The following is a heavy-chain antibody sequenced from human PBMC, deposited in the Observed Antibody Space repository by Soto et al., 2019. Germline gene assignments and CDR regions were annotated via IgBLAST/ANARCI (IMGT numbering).Heavy chain of an antibody. D-gene: IGHD3-10*01. CDR2: AYHSGST. CDR1: CGFTITNNW. V-gene: IGHV4-4*02. Sequence: SETLSLTCAFSCGFTITNNWWGWVRQPPGKGLEWIGDAYHSGSTEYNPSLKSRVSISVDKSKNQISLKLTSATAADTAVYYCARSPPSSYYGGSGTFDYWGQGTLVTVSS. CDR3: ARSPPSSYYGGSGTFDY. J-gene: IGHJ4*02.